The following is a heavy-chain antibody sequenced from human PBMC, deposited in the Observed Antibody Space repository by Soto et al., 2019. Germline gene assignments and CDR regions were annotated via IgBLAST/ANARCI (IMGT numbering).Heavy chain of an antibody. CDR3: ARHTYYSGSKNYNDY. CDR1: GGSISSSSYY. D-gene: IGHD3-10*01. Sequence: QLQLQESGPGLVKPSETLSLTCTVSGGSISSSSYYWGWIRQPPGKGLDWIGSIYYSGYTYYNPSLKSRVTISVDTSKNQFSLKLSSVTAADAAVYYCARHTYYSGSKNYNDYWGQGTLVTVSS. V-gene: IGHV4-39*01. CDR2: IYYSGYT. J-gene: IGHJ4*02.